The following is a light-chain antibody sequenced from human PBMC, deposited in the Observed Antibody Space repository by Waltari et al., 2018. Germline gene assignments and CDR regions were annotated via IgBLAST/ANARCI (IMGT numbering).Light chain of an antibody. V-gene: IGKV1-12*01. J-gene: IGKJ5*01. CDR1: QGIGSW. CDR2: GTS. CDR3: QQANSFPRN. Sequence: DIQMTQSPSSVSASVGDRLTITCRASQGIGSWLVWYQQKPGEAPKLLIYGTSTLKSGVPSRFSGSGSGTDFTLTISSLQPEDCATYYCQQANSFPRNFGQGTRVDIK.